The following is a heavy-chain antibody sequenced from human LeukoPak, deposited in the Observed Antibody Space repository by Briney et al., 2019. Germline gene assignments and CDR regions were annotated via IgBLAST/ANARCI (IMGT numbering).Heavy chain of an antibody. CDR3: ARLQDYYGSGRAGFDP. V-gene: IGHV5-10-1*01. CDR2: IDPSDSYT. Sequence: GESLKISCKGSGYSFTSYWISWVRQMPGKGLEWMGRIDPSDSYTNYSTSFQGHVTISADKSISTAYLQWSSLKASDTAMYYCARLQDYYGSGRAGFDPWGQGTLVTVSS. CDR1: GYSFTSYW. D-gene: IGHD3-10*01. J-gene: IGHJ5*02.